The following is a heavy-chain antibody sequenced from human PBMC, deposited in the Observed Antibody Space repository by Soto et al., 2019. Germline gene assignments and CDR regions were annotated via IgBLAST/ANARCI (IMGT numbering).Heavy chain of an antibody. Sequence: ASVKVSCXASGGTFGSYAITWVRRAPGQGLEWLGGIIPILNSPAYAQKFQARVVITADEITNTAYMELNSLRFDDTAVYYCAREAPYCTSATCPKFYDMDVWGQGTTVTVSS. CDR1: GGTFGSYA. J-gene: IGHJ6*02. CDR3: AREAPYCTSATCPKFYDMDV. D-gene: IGHD2-2*01. V-gene: IGHV1-69*13. CDR2: IIPILNSP.